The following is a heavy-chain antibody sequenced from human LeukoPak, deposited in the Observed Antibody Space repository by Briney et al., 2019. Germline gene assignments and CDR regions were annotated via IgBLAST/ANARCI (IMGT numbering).Heavy chain of an antibody. CDR3: ARAGYNFGLDY. J-gene: IGHJ4*02. V-gene: IGHV3-74*01. Sequence: GGSLRLSCAASGFTFSSYGMHWVRQAPGKGLVWVSRINSDGSSTSYADSVKGRFTISRDDAKNTLYLQMNSLRAEDTAVYFCARAGYNFGLDYWGQGTLVTVSS. CDR1: GFTFSSYG. D-gene: IGHD5-18*01. CDR2: INSDGSST.